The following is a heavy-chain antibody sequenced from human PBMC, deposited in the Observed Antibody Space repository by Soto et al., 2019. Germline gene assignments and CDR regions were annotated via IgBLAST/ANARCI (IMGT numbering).Heavy chain of an antibody. CDR1: GFPFSNAR. CDR3: TTDGGVPGAFDI. D-gene: IGHD3-16*01. V-gene: IGHV3-15*01. J-gene: IGHJ3*02. CDR2: IKSKTDGGTT. Sequence: PGGSLRLSCAASGFPFSNARMSWVRQAPGKGLEWVGRIKSKTDGGTTDYAAPVKGRFTISRDDSKNTLYLQMNSLKTEDTAVYYCTTDGGVPGAFDIWGQGTMVTVSS.